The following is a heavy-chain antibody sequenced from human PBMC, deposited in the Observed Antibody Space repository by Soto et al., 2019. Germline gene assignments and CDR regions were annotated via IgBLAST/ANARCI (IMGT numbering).Heavy chain of an antibody. CDR3: AREYCSSTSCYLYYYYGMDV. J-gene: IGHJ6*02. V-gene: IGHV3-74*01. CDR1: GFTFSSYW. CDR2: INSDGSST. Sequence: PGGSLRLSCAASGFTFSSYWMHWVRQAPGKGLVWVSRINSDGSSTSYADSVKGRFTISRGNAKNTLYLQMNSLRAEDTAVYYCAREYCSSTSCYLYYYYGMDVWGQGTTVTVSS. D-gene: IGHD2-2*01.